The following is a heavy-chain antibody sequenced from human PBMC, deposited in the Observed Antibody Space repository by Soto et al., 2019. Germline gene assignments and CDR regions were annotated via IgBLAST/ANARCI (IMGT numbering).Heavy chain of an antibody. J-gene: IGHJ5*02. CDR2: IHYTRNT. Sequence: SETLSLTCTVSSGSISSYYWGWIRQPPGKGLQWSGYIHYTRNTHSNPSPQGRVTLSIYPSWTQFSLKLRSVTAAATAVYYCAAGDYQTGVSYREIKWFDTWGQGTLVTVSS. V-gene: IGHV4-59*01. D-gene: IGHD2-8*01. CDR3: AAGDYQTGVSYREIKWFDT. CDR1: SGSISSYY.